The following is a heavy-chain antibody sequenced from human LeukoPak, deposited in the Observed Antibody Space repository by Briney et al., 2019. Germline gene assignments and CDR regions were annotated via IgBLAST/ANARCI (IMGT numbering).Heavy chain of an antibody. J-gene: IGHJ4*02. CDR3: ARDSRSGYYYFDY. CDR1: GFTVSSNY. CDR2: IYSGGST. Sequence: GGSLRLSCAASGFTVSSNYMSWVRQAPGKGLEWVSVIYSGGSTYYADSVKGRFTISRDNSKNTLYLQMNSLRAEDTAVYYCARDSRSGYYYFDYWGQGTLVTVSS. D-gene: IGHD5-12*01. V-gene: IGHV3-66*01.